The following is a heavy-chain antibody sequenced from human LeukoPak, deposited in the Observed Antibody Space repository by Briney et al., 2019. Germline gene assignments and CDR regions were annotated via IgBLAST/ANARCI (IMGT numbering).Heavy chain of an antibody. V-gene: IGHV3-23*01. D-gene: IGHD2-8*01. CDR3: AWGLMVYAIPFDY. Sequence: GGSLRLSCAASGFTFSSYGMNWVRQAPGKGLEWVSVISNTGGSTYYADSVKGRFTISRDNSKNTLYLQMNSLRAEDTAVYYCAWGLMVYAIPFDYWGQGTLVTVSS. J-gene: IGHJ4*02. CDR2: ISNTGGST. CDR1: GFTFSSYG.